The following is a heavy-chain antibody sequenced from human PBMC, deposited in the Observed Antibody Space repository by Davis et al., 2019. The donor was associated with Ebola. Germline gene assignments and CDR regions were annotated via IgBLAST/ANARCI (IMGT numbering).Heavy chain of an antibody. D-gene: IGHD3-22*01. Sequence: GSLRLPCVSFEHRLPDEFISWIRLRPGKGVEWVSYSGRCSTSYAESVRGRFTISGDRATNSLSLQMDSLRAEDTGLYYCARAFYDSSGYHWFDSWGQGTLVTVSS. CDR3: ARAFYDSSGYHWFDS. CDR1: EHRLPDEF. J-gene: IGHJ5*01. V-gene: IGHV3-69-1*02. CDR2: SGRCSTS.